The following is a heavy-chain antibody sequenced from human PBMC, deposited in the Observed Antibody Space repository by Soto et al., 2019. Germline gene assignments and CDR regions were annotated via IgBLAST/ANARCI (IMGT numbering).Heavy chain of an antibody. CDR3: ARETQWLNWFDP. CDR2: IYYSGST. V-gene: IGHV4-59*12. J-gene: IGHJ5*02. Sequence: SETLSLTCTVSGGSISSYYWSWIRQPPGKGLEWIGDIYYSGSTNYNPSLKSRVTISVDTSKNQFSLKLTSVTAEDTAVYYCARETQWLNWFDPWGQGTLVTVSS. CDR1: GGSISSYY. D-gene: IGHD6-19*01.